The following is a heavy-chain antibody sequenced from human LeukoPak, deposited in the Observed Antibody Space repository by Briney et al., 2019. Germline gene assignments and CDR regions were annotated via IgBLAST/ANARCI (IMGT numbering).Heavy chain of an antibody. CDR3: ARGFLFPYYFDY. CDR2: ISGSGGNI. CDR1: GFTFSSYE. J-gene: IGHJ4*02. V-gene: IGHV3-48*03. Sequence: PGGSLRLSCAASGFTFSSYEMNWVRQAPGQGLEWVSYISGSGGNIYYADSVKGRFTITRDNAKNSLLLQMNSLRAEDTAVYYCARGFLFPYYFDYWGQGTLVTVSS.